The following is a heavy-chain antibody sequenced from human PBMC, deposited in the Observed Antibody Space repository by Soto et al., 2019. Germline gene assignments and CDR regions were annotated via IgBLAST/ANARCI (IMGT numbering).Heavy chain of an antibody. CDR2: IYYTGST. CDR1: GGSISSYY. V-gene: IGHV4-59*01. Sequence: SETLSLTCTVSGGSISSYYWSWIRQPPGKGLEWIAYIYYTGSTNYNPSLKSRVTLSADMSKNQFSLKLSSVTAADTAMYYCAGVDSSGSYFDYWGQGTLVTVSS. D-gene: IGHD3-22*01. CDR3: AGVDSSGSYFDY. J-gene: IGHJ4*02.